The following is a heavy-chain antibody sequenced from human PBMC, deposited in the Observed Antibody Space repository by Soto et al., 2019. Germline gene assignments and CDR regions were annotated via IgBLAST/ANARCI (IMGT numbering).Heavy chain of an antibody. J-gene: IGHJ4*02. CDR2: ISWDGGST. Sequence: GGSLRLSCAASGFTFDDYTMHWVRQAPGKGLEWVSLISWDGGSTYYADSVKGRFTISRDNSKNSLYLQMNSLRTEDTALYYCAKDISSSGFMYYFDYWGQGTLVTVSS. V-gene: IGHV3-43*01. CDR1: GFTFDDYT. D-gene: IGHD6-19*01. CDR3: AKDISSSGFMYYFDY.